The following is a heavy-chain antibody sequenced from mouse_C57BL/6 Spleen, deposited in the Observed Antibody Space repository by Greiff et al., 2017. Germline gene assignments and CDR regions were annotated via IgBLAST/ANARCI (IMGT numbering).Heavy chain of an antibody. V-gene: IGHV1-69*01. D-gene: IGHD1-1*01. Sequence: VQLQQPGAELVMPGASVKLSCKASGYTFTSYWMHWVKQRPGQGLEWIGEIDPSASYTNYNQKFKGKSTLTVDKSSSTAYMQLSSLTSEDSAVYYCARTYYYGSSPYYFDYWGQGTTLTVSS. CDR3: ARTYYYGSSPYYFDY. CDR1: GYTFTSYW. CDR2: IDPSASYT. J-gene: IGHJ2*01.